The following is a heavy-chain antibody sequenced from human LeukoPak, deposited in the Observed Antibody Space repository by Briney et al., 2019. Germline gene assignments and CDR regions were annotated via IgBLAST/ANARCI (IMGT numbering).Heavy chain of an antibody. D-gene: IGHD3-10*01. Sequence: SETLSLTCTVSGGSVTRGAYSWTWLRQPVGKGLEWIGRIYTSGDTNYNPSLKSRVTISVGASNNQFSLKLTSVTAADTAVYYCASGDYGAGSPVMRYWGHGTLVIVSS. CDR2: IYTSGDT. CDR1: GGSVTRGAYS. CDR3: ASGDYGAGSPVMRY. V-gene: IGHV4-61*02. J-gene: IGHJ4*01.